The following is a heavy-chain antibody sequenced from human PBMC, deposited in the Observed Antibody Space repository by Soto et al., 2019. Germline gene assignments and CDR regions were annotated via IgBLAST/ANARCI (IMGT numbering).Heavy chain of an antibody. CDR2: IMPIIGTA. J-gene: IGHJ4*02. CDR3: ARDLELRDGNISHLDY. CDR1: GGTFSSHV. D-gene: IGHD3-10*01. V-gene: IGHV1-69*01. Sequence: QVQLVQSGAEVKKPGSSVKVSCKASGGTFSSHVFNWVRQAPGQGLEWRGGIMPIIGTANYAQKFQGRATITAYESTSTAYMELSSLRSEDTAVYYCARDLELRDGNISHLDYWGQGTLVTVSS.